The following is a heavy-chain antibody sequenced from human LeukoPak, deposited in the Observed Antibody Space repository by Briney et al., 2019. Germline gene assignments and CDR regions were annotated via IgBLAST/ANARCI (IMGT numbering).Heavy chain of an antibody. J-gene: IGHJ4*02. Sequence: ASVTVSCTASGYTFTSYYMHWVRQAPGQGLEWMGIINPSGGSTSNAQKFQGRVTMTRDISTSTVYMELSSLRSEATAVYYCARDSYYSSSSLGFDYWGQGTLVTVSS. CDR2: INPSGGST. CDR1: GYTFTSYY. V-gene: IGHV1-46*01. CDR3: ARDSYYSSSSLGFDY. D-gene: IGHD6-6*01.